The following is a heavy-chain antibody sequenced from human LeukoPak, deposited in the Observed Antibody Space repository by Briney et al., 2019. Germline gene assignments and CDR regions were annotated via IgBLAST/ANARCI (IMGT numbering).Heavy chain of an antibody. CDR3: AKRNAGRVTYFDY. Sequence: GGSLRLSCAASGFTFNNYAMSWSARAPGRGLRWFSAISGSGGSTYYADSVKGRSTIARDNSKNTLYLQMNSLRAEDTAVYYCAKRNAGRVTYFDYWGQGTLVPVSS. D-gene: IGHD5-18*01. J-gene: IGHJ4*02. CDR1: GFTFNNYA. CDR2: ISGSGGST. V-gene: IGHV3-23*01.